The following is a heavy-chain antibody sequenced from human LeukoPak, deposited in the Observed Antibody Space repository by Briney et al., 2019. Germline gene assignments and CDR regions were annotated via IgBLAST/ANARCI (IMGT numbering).Heavy chain of an antibody. Sequence: GGSLRLSCAASGFTFDDYAMHWVRQAPGKGLEWVSGISWNSGSIGYADSVKGRFTISRDNAKNSLYLQMNSLRVEDTAVYYCARVGKYDFWSGYFSPHYYYYYMDVWGKGTTVTVSS. J-gene: IGHJ6*03. CDR3: ARVGKYDFWSGYFSPHYYYYYMDV. D-gene: IGHD3-3*01. CDR2: ISWNSGSI. V-gene: IGHV3-9*01. CDR1: GFTFDDYA.